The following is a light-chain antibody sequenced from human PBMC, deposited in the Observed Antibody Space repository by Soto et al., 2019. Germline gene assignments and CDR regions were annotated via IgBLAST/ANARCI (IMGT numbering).Light chain of an antibody. CDR1: QSISAY. Sequence: IQMTQSPSSLSASVGDRVTITCRAIQSISAYLNWYQQKPGKAPKLLIYAASSLQSGVPPRFSGSGSGTDFTLTISSLQPEDFATYYCQQSYSTPLYTFGQGTKVDIK. J-gene: IGKJ2*01. CDR2: AAS. V-gene: IGKV1-39*01. CDR3: QQSYSTPLYT.